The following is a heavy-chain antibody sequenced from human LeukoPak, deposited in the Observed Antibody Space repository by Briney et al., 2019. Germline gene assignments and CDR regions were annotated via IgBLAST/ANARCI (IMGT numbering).Heavy chain of an antibody. V-gene: IGHV3-23*01. CDR1: GFTFSSHA. Sequence: GGSLRLSCAASGFTFSSHAMSWVRQAPGKGLEWVSAISGSGGSTYYADSVKGRFTISRDNSKNTLYLQMNSLRAEDTAVYYCAKGQTYYDFWSGYYTGIYYYMDVWGKGTTVTVSS. CDR2: ISGSGGST. D-gene: IGHD3-3*01. J-gene: IGHJ6*03. CDR3: AKGQTYYDFWSGYYTGIYYYMDV.